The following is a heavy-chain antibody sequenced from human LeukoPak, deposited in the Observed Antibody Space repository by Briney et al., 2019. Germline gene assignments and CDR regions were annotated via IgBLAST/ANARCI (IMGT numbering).Heavy chain of an antibody. CDR3: ARDGRIAARPNWFDP. D-gene: IGHD6-6*01. CDR2: FSSSDGST. Sequence: GGSLRLSCAASGFTFSSFGMTWVRQAPGKGLEWVSGFSSSDGSTYYADSVKGRFTISRDNAKNSLYLQMNSLRAEDTAVYYCARDGRIAARPNWFDPWGQGTLVTVSS. J-gene: IGHJ5*02. CDR1: GFTFSSFG. V-gene: IGHV3-23*01.